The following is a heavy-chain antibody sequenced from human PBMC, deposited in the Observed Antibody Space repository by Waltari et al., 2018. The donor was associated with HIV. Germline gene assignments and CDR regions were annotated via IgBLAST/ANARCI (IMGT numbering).Heavy chain of an antibody. CDR3: AREALYDSSGYYFDY. J-gene: IGHJ4*02. Sequence: EVQLVESGGGLVQPGGSLRLSCAASEFTFNTYWMTWVRQAPGKGLGWVANIKQDESEKYYVDSVKGRFTSSRDNAKNSLFLQMNSLRAEDTAVYYCAREALYDSSGYYFDYWGQGTLVTVSS. CDR1: EFTFNTYW. CDR2: IKQDESEK. V-gene: IGHV3-7*01. D-gene: IGHD3-22*01.